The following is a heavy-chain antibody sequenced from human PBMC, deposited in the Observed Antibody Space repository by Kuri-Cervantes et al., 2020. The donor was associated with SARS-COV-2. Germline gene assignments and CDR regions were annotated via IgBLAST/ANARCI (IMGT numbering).Heavy chain of an antibody. V-gene: IGHV6-1*01. CDR2: TYYRSKWYN. CDR3: AREVYCNGGSCYGDNWFDP. J-gene: IGHJ5*02. CDR1: GDSVSNNIGA. Sequence: ETLSLTCAISGDSVSNNIGAWNWIRQSPERGLEWLGRTYYRSKWYNDYATSVQSRISINPDTSKNQFSLHLKSVTPEDTAVYYCAREVYCNGGSCYGDNWFDPWGQGTLVTVSS. D-gene: IGHD2-15*01.